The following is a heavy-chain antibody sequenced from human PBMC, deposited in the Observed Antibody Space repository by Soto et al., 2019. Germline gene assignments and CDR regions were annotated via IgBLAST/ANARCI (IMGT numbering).Heavy chain of an antibody. J-gene: IGHJ4*02. CDR2: IYYSGST. CDR3: ARDLGHGYNSQIFDY. V-gene: IGHV4-59*01. D-gene: IGHD5-12*01. Sequence: PSETLSLTCTVSGGSISSYYWSWIRQPPGKGLEWIGYIYYSGSTNYNPSLKSRVTISVDTSKNQFSLKLSSVTAADTAVYYCARDLGHGYNSQIFDYWGQGTLVTVSS. CDR1: GGSISSYY.